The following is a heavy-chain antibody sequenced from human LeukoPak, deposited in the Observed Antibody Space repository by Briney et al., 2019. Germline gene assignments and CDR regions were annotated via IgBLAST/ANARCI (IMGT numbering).Heavy chain of an antibody. CDR1: GGTFSSYA. CDR3: ARVGYRNYEGPYFDY. CDR2: IIPIFGTA. Sequence: SVKVSCKASGGTFSSYAISWVRQAPGQGLEWMGGIIPIFGTASYAQKFQGRVTITADESTSTAYMELSSLRSEDTAVYYCARVGYRNYEGPYFDYWGQGTLVTVSS. J-gene: IGHJ4*02. V-gene: IGHV1-69*01. D-gene: IGHD4-11*01.